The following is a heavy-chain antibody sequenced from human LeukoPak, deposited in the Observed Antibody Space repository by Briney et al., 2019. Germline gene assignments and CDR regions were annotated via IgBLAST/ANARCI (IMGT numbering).Heavy chain of an antibody. Sequence: GGSLRLSCAASGFTFSSYAMHWVRQPPGKGLEWVAVISYEGSNKYYADSVKGRFTIPRDNSKNTLYLQMNSLRAEDTAVYYCAREFREVVPSLGIEPYAEYFQHWGQGTLVTVSS. D-gene: IGHD2-2*01. CDR3: AREFREVVPSLGIEPYAEYFQH. CDR2: ISYEGSNK. CDR1: GFTFSSYA. V-gene: IGHV3-30*04. J-gene: IGHJ1*01.